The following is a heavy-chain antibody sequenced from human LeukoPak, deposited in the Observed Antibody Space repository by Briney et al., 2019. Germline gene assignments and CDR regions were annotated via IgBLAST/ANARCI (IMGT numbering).Heavy chain of an antibody. J-gene: IGHJ4*02. CDR2: ISSSSSYI. D-gene: IGHD1-26*01. Sequence: GGSLRLSCAASGFTFSSYSMNWVRQAPGKGLEWVSSISSSSSYIYYADSVKGRFTISGDNAKNSLYLQMNSLRAEDTAVYYCAKDDPTTSFDYWGQGTLVTVSS. V-gene: IGHV3-21*04. CDR3: AKDDPTTSFDY. CDR1: GFTFSSYS.